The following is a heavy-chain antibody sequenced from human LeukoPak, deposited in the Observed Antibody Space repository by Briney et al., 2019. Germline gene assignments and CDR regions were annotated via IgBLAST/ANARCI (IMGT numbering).Heavy chain of an antibody. CDR1: GGSISSGSYY. D-gene: IGHD5-18*01. J-gene: IGHJ4*02. Sequence: SETLSLTCTVSGGSISSGSYYWSWIRQPAGKGLEWIGRIYTSGSTNYNPSLKSRVTISLDTSKNQFSLKLSSVTAADTAVYYCAKDLRYSYNYVAPFDYWGQGTLVTVSS. CDR3: AKDLRYSYNYVAPFDY. V-gene: IGHV4-61*02. CDR2: IYTSGST.